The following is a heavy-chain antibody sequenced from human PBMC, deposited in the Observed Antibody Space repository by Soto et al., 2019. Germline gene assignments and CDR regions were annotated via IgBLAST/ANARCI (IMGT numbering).Heavy chain of an antibody. D-gene: IGHD3-3*01. CDR2: ISAYNGNT. V-gene: IGHV1-18*01. Sequence: QVQLVQSGAEVKKPGASVKVSCKASGYTFTSYGISWVRQAPGQGLEWMGWISAYNGNTNYAQKLQGRVTMTTDTSTSTAYMELWSLRSDDTAVYYCASASFYDFWSGYYYGMYVWGQGTTVTVSS. J-gene: IGHJ6*02. CDR3: ASASFYDFWSGYYYGMYV. CDR1: GYTFTSYG.